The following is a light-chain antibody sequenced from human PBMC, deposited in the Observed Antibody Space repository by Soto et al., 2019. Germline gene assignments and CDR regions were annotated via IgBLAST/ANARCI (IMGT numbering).Light chain of an antibody. CDR1: QSVLYSSNNKNY. Sequence: DIVMTQSPDSLAVSLGERATINCKSSQSVLYSSNNKNYLAWYQQKPGQPPKLLIYWASTRESGVPDRLSGSGSGTDFTLTISSLQAEDVAVYYIQQYYSNPQTFGQGTNVEIK. J-gene: IGKJ1*01. CDR3: QQYYSNPQT. V-gene: IGKV4-1*01. CDR2: WAS.